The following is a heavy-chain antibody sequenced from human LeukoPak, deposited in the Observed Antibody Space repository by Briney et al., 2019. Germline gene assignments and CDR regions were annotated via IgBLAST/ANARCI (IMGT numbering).Heavy chain of an antibody. V-gene: IGHV1-69*04. Sequence: SVKVSCKASGGTFSNFAINWVRQAPGQGLEWMGRIIPILEMTNYAQRFQGRVTITADKSTITAYMELSSLRFEDTAVYYCARVLWWNYVEDAFDIWGQGTMVTVSS. CDR2: IIPILEMT. CDR3: ARVLWWNYVEDAFDI. J-gene: IGHJ3*02. D-gene: IGHD2-21*01. CDR1: GGTFSNFA.